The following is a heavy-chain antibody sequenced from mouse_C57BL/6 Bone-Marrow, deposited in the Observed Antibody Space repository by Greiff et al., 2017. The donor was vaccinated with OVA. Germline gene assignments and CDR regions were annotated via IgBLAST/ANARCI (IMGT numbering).Heavy chain of an antibody. CDR1: GFTFSNYW. D-gene: IGHD3-2*02. Sequence: EVKLMESGGGLVQPGGSMKLSCVASGFTFSNYWMNWVRQSPEKGLEWVAQIRLKSDNYATHYAESVKGRFTISRDDSKSSVYLQMNNLRAEDTGIYYCTGGSSGTGAMDYWGQGTSVTVSS. J-gene: IGHJ4*01. CDR2: IRLKSDNYAT. V-gene: IGHV6-3*01. CDR3: TGGSSGTGAMDY.